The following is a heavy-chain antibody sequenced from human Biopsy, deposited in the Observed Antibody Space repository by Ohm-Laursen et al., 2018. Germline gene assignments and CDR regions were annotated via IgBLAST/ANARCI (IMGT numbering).Heavy chain of an antibody. CDR1: GFSFDNYA. CDR3: AKGGYCTTTSCYMDVDY. Sequence: SLRLSCTASGFSFDNYAMNWVRQAPGEGLEWVSTISGSGCSTYYADSVKGRFTISRDASKNTLYLLMNSLRAEDTAMYYCAKGGYCTTTSCYMDVDYWGQGTLVTVSS. J-gene: IGHJ4*02. V-gene: IGHV3-23*01. D-gene: IGHD2-2*02. CDR2: ISGSGCST.